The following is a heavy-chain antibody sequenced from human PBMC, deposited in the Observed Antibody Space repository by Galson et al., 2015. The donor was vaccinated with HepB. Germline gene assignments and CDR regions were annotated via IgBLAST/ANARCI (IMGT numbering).Heavy chain of an antibody. CDR2: IDPSDSYT. J-gene: IGHJ3*02. D-gene: IGHD6-19*01. CDR3: ARRDSSGWYSIKAFDI. CDR1: GYSFTSYW. Sequence: QSGAEVKKPGESLRISCKGSGYSFTSYWISWVRQMPGKGLEWMGRIDPSDSYTNYSPSFQGHVTISADKSISTAYLQWSSLKASDTAMYYCARRDSSGWYSIKAFDIWGQGTMVTVSS. V-gene: IGHV5-10-1*01.